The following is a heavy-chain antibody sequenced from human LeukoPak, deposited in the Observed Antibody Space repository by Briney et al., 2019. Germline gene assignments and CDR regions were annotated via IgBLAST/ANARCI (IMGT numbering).Heavy chain of an antibody. D-gene: IGHD2-2*01. CDR3: ARAEYCSSTSCYNAFDI. Sequence: SETLSLTCTVSGGSISSGGYYWSWSRQHPGKGLQWIGYIYYSGSTYYNPSLKSRVTISVDTSKNQFSLKLSSVTAADTAVYYCARAEYCSSTSCYNAFDIWGQGTLVTVSS. CDR1: GGSISSGGYY. CDR2: IYYSGST. J-gene: IGHJ3*02. V-gene: IGHV4-31*03.